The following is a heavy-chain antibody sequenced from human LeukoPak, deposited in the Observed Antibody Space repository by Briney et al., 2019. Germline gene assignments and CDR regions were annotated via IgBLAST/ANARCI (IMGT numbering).Heavy chain of an antibody. CDR3: ARVGRSGWTVDY. J-gene: IGHJ4*02. CDR2: ISSSSSNI. Sequence: GGSLRLSCAASGFDFSTYSIDWVRQAPGKGLEWVSYISSSSSNIYHADSVKGRFTISRDNAKNSLHQQMNSLRAEDTAVYYCARVGRSGWTVDYWGQGTLVTVSS. V-gene: IGHV3-48*04. D-gene: IGHD6-19*01. CDR1: GFDFSTYS.